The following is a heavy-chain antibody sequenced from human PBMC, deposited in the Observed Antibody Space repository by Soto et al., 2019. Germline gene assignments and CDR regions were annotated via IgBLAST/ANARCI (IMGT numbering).Heavy chain of an antibody. CDR1: GYSFATYG. CDR2: ISAHNGDT. J-gene: IGHJ4*02. CDR3: ATETIYSNAGSGYYPMGN. D-gene: IGHD3-22*01. Sequence: PEASVKVSCKASGYSFATYGFSWVRQAPGQGLECVGWISAHNGDTHYSQKFQGRVTLTTDTSTNTGYMELRSLTSDDTAVYFCATETIYSNAGSGYYPMGNWGQGTLVTVSS. V-gene: IGHV1-18*04.